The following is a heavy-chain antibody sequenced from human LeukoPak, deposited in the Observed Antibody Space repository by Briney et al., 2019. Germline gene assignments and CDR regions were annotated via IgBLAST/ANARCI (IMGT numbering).Heavy chain of an antibody. CDR3: ARLDAAAGRYLQFFY. V-gene: IGHV4-31*03. Sequence: SETLSLTCTVSGDSISVGGYYWSWIRQHPGKGLEWIGYIYYSGTTYYNPSLKSRVTISVDTSKNQFSLKMSSVTAADTAVYYCARLDAAAGRYLQFFYWGQGTLVTVSS. CDR1: GDSISVGGYY. J-gene: IGHJ4*02. D-gene: IGHD5-24*01. CDR2: IYYSGTT.